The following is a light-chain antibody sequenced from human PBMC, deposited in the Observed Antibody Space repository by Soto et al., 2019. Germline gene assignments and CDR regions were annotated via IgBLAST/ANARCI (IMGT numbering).Light chain of an antibody. V-gene: IGLV4-69*01. CDR3: HTWGADSVI. CDR1: SGHSSYA. CDR2: LNSDGSH. J-gene: IGLJ2*01. Sequence: QPVLTQSPSASASLGASVKLTCTLSSGHSSYAIAWHQQQPEKGPRFLMKLNSDGSHSKGDGISDRFSGSSSGAERYLTISSLQSEDEADYYCHTWGADSVIFGGGTQLTVL.